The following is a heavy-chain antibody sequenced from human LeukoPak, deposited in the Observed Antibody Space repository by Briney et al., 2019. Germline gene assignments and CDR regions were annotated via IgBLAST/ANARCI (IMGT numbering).Heavy chain of an antibody. J-gene: IGHJ4*02. CDR1: GGSISSSYW. V-gene: IGHV4-4*02. CDR2: IYHSGST. CDR3: ASLRIYGDYGGADY. D-gene: IGHD4-17*01. Sequence: SETLSLTCAVSGGSISSSYWWSWVRQPPGKGLEWIGEIYHSGSTNYNPSLKSRVTFSVDESKNQFSLKLTSVTAADTAVYYCASLRIYGDYGGADYWGQGTLVTVSS.